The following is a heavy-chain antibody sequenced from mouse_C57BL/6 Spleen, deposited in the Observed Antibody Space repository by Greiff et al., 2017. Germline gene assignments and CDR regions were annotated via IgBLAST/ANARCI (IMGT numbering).Heavy chain of an antibody. D-gene: IGHD1-3*01. CDR3: ARGGYRSMDY. Sequence: VQLVESGAELVKPGASVKISCKASGYAFSSYWMNWVKQRPGKGLEWIGQIYPGDGDTNYNGKFKGKATLTADKSSSTAYMQLSSLTSEDSAVYFCARGGYRSMDYWGQGTSVTVSS. J-gene: IGHJ4*01. CDR2: IYPGDGDT. CDR1: GYAFSSYW. V-gene: IGHV1-80*01.